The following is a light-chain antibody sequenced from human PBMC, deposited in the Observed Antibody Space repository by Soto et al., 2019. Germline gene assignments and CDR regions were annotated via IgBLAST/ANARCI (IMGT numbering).Light chain of an antibody. CDR1: QSISSW. Sequence: DIQMTQSPSTLSASVGDRVTITCRASQSISSWLAWYQQKPGKAPKLLIYKASSRENGVPSRFSGSGSGTEFTLTISSLQPDDFATYYCQQYSSYSETFGQGTKVEIK. V-gene: IGKV1-5*03. J-gene: IGKJ1*01. CDR3: QQYSSYSET. CDR2: KAS.